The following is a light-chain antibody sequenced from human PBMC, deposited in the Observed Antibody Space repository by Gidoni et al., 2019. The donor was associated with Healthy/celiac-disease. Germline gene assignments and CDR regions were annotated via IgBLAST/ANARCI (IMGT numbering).Light chain of an antibody. CDR2: KAS. V-gene: IGKV1-5*03. CDR1: QSISSW. Sequence: DIQMTQSPSILSASVGDRVTITCRASQSISSWLAWYQQKPGKAPKLLIYKASSLESGVPSRFSGSGSRTEFTLTISSLQPDDFATYYCQQYNSYSWTFGQGTKVEIK. CDR3: QQYNSYSWT. J-gene: IGKJ1*01.